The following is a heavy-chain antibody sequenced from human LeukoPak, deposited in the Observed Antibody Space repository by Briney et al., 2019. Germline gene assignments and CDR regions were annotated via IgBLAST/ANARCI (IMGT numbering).Heavy chain of an antibody. Sequence: LRLSCAASGFTFSSYAMSWVRQPPGKGLEWIGEINHSGSTNYNPSLKSRVTISVDTSKNQFSLKLSSVTAADTAVYYCARGSRYSSSWYWWGQGTLVTVSS. CDR3: ARGSRYSSSWYW. CDR1: GFTFSSYA. V-gene: IGHV4-34*01. CDR2: INHSGST. J-gene: IGHJ4*02. D-gene: IGHD6-13*01.